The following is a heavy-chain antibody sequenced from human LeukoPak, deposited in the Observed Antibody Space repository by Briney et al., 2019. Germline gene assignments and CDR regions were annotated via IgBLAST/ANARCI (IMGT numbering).Heavy chain of an antibody. J-gene: IGHJ4*02. V-gene: IGHV4-39*07. CDR2: IYYSGST. D-gene: IGHD6-6*01. CDR1: GGSISSSSYY. CDR3: ARGFEYSSSGAYFDY. Sequence: SETLSLTCTVSGGSISSSSYYWGWIRQPPGKGLEWIGSIYYSGSTYYNPSLKSRVTISVDTSKNQFSLKLSSVTAADTAVYYCARGFEYSSSGAYFDYWGQGTLVTVSS.